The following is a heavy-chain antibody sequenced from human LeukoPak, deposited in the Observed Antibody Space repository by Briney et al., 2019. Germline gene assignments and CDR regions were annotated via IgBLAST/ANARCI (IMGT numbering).Heavy chain of an antibody. J-gene: IGHJ3*02. V-gene: IGHV4-61*02. CDR2: IYTSGST. CDR3: ARDRRSVVNDAFDI. CDR1: GGFISSGSYY. Sequence: PSKTLSLTCTVSGGFISSGSYYWSWIRQPAGKGLEWIGRIYTSGSTNYNPSLKSRVTISVDTSKNQFSLKLSSVTAADTAVYYCARDRRSVVNDAFDIWGQGTMVTVSS. D-gene: IGHD3-22*01.